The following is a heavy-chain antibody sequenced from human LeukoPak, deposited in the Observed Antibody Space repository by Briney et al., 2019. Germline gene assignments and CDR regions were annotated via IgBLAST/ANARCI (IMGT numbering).Heavy chain of an antibody. CDR1: GYTFTGYY. CDR3: ARDLYPVQGGFDY. V-gene: IGHV1-2*02. CDR2: INPNSGGT. Sequence: GASVKVSCKASGYTFTGYYMHWVRQAPGQGLEWMGWINPNSGGTNYAQKFQGRVTMTRDTSISTAYMELSRLRSDDTAVNYCARDLYPVQGGFDYWGQGTLVTVSS. D-gene: IGHD3-10*01. J-gene: IGHJ4*02.